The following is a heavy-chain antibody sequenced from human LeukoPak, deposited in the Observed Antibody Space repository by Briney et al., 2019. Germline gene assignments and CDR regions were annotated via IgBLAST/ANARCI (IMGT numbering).Heavy chain of an antibody. V-gene: IGHV3-23*01. CDR3: AKERGYTSGLGTLDY. CDR2: IIGSGGST. Sequence: GRTLRLSRAAPGFTLSNYAMSSVRQVPGKGLEWVSTIIGSGGSTYYADPLKGRFSISRDNSENTLFLQMKSLRAEDTAVYYCAKERGYTSGLGTLDYWGQGTLVTVST. D-gene: IGHD6-19*01. CDR1: GFTLSNYA. J-gene: IGHJ4*02.